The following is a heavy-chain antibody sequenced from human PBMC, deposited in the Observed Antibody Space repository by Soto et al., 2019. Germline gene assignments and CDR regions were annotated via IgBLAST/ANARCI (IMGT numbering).Heavy chain of an antibody. CDR2: ISGTGGST. D-gene: IGHD5-18*01. Sequence: EVQLLESGGGLVQPGGSLRLSCAASGFTFSSYAMSWVRQAPGKGLEWVSAISGTGGSTYYADSVKGRFTISRDNSKSTLYLQMNSLRAEDTAVYYCAKARYGYTYGSLDYWGQGTLVTVSS. J-gene: IGHJ4*02. V-gene: IGHV3-23*01. CDR1: GFTFSSYA. CDR3: AKARYGYTYGSLDY.